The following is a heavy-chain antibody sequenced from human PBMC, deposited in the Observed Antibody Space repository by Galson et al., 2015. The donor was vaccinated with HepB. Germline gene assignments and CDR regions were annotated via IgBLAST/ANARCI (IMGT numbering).Heavy chain of an antibody. Sequence: SLRLSCAASGFTFSSYGMHWVRQAPGKGLEWVAVIWYDGSNKYYADSVKGRFTISRDNSKNTLYLQMNSLRAEDTAVYYCARGWGDGYRYDYWGQGTLVTVSS. D-gene: IGHD5-24*01. CDR2: IWYDGSNK. CDR3: ARGWGDGYRYDY. J-gene: IGHJ4*02. V-gene: IGHV3-33*01. CDR1: GFTFSSYG.